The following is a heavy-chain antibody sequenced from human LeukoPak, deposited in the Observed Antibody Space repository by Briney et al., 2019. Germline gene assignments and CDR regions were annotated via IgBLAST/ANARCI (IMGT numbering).Heavy chain of an antibody. V-gene: IGHV3-21*01. Sequence: GGSLRLSCAASGFTFSTYSMNWVRQAPGKGLEWVSSISSSSSYIHYADSVKGRFTISRADAKNSLYLQMNSLRAEDTAVYYCTRGLSSGWFGNDYWGQGTLVTVSS. D-gene: IGHD6-19*01. CDR2: ISSSSSYI. CDR3: TRGLSSGWFGNDY. J-gene: IGHJ4*02. CDR1: GFTFSTYS.